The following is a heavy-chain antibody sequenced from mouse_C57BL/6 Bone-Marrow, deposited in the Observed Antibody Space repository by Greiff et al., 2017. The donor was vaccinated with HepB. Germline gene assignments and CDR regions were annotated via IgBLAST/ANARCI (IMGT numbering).Heavy chain of an antibody. Sequence: EVKLVESGGGLVKPGGSLKLSCAASGFTFSSYAMSWVRQTPEKRLEWVATISDGGSYTYYPDNVKGRFTISRDNAKNNLYLQMSHLKSEDTAMYYCASLIYYDYDYDAMDYWGQGTSVTVSS. CDR2: ISDGGSYT. J-gene: IGHJ4*01. D-gene: IGHD2-4*01. V-gene: IGHV5-4*03. CDR3: ASLIYYDYDYDAMDY. CDR1: GFTFSSYA.